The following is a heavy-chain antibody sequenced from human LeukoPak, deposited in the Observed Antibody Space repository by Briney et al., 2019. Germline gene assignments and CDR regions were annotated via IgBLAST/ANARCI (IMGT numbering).Heavy chain of an antibody. CDR1: GFTFSSYS. J-gene: IGHJ4*02. D-gene: IGHD6-19*01. CDR2: ISSGSSYI. V-gene: IGHV3-21*01. Sequence: GGSLRLSCAASGFTFSSYSMNWVRQAPGKGLEWVSSISSGSSYIYYADSVKGRFTISRDNTKNSLYLQMNGLRAEDTAVYYCARDSSGWSRDYWGQGTLVTVSS. CDR3: ARDSSGWSRDY.